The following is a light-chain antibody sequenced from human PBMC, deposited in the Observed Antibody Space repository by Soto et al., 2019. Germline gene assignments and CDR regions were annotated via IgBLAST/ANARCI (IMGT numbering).Light chain of an antibody. CDR3: SSYSISDTPYV. CDR1: STDIGYHTY. Sequence: QSALTQPASVSGSPGQSITISCTGTSTDIGYHTYVSWYQQHPGKAPELLIFEVRSRPSGLSDRFSGSKSGNTASLTISGLQAEDEADYYCSSYSISDTPYVFGGGTKVTVL. V-gene: IGLV2-14*01. CDR2: EVR. J-gene: IGLJ1*01.